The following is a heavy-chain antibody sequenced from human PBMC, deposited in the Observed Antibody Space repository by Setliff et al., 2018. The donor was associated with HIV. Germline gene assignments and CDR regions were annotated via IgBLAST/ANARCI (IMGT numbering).Heavy chain of an antibody. CDR1: GGSISSGGYY. CDR2: IFYSGST. CDR3: ARLPRGPWRWDY. J-gene: IGHJ4*02. D-gene: IGHD5-12*01. Sequence: SETLSLTCTVSGGSISSGGYYWSWIRQHPGKGLEWIGYIFYSGSTYYNPSLKSRVTISVDTSKNQFSLTLKSVTAADTAIYYCARLPRGPWRWDYWGQGMLVTVSS. V-gene: IGHV4-31*03.